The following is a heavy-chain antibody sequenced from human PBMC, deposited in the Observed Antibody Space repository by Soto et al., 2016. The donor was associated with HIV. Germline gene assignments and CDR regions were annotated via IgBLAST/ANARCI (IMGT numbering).Heavy chain of an antibody. CDR3: ATRIGYSYGFYYFDS. CDR2: INPNTGGT. Sequence: QVQLVQSGAEVKKPGASVKVSCKASGYTFTDYYIHWVRQAPGQGLEWMGWINPNTGGTNYAQKFQGRVTMTRDTSIRTAYMDLSRLTSADTAVYYCATRIGYSYGFYYFDSWGQGTPSPSPQ. V-gene: IGHV1-2*02. CDR1: GYTFTDYY. J-gene: IGHJ4*02. D-gene: IGHD5-18*01.